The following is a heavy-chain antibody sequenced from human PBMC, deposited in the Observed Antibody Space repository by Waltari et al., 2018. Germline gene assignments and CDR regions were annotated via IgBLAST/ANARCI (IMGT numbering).Heavy chain of an antibody. CDR2: ISWYGGST. CDR1: GFTFDDYA. D-gene: IGHD1-26*01. CDR3: AKDLYSGSCDPVKDYYYGMDV. V-gene: IGHV3-43D*04. Sequence: EVQLVESGGVVVQPGGSLRLSCAASGFTFDDYAMHWVRQAPGKGLEWVSRISWYGGSTYYAESVKGRFTIIRDNSKNTLYLEMNRLRAEDTAVYYCAKDLYSGSCDPVKDYYYGMDVGGQGTTVTVAS. J-gene: IGHJ6*02.